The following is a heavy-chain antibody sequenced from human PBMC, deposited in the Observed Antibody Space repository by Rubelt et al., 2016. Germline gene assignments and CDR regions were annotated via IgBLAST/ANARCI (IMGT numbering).Heavy chain of an antibody. CDR1: GGSISSYY. CDR3: ARCLDYYGMDV. J-gene: IGHJ6*02. Sequence: QVQLQESGPGLVKPSETLSLTCTVSGGSISSYYWSWIRQPPGKGLEWIGYIYYSGSTNYNPSPKSRVTLPVETARKRVSLKLGSVTAAETAVYYCARCLDYYGMDVWGQGTTVTVSS. CDR2: IYYSGST. V-gene: IGHV4-59*01.